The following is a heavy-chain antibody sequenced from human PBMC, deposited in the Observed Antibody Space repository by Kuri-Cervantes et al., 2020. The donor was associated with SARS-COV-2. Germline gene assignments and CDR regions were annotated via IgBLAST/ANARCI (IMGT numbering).Heavy chain of an antibody. D-gene: IGHD3-3*01. Sequence: GESLKISCAASGFSFSSYSMNWVRQAPGKGLEWVSSISSKSSYRYYADSVKGRFNMSRDDGSNSLYLQMNSLSAEDTAVYYCASLDGIALWLRSLYYMDVWGKGTSVTVSS. CDR1: GFSFSSYS. CDR3: ASLDGIALWLRSLYYMDV. CDR2: ISSKSSYR. V-gene: IGHV3-21*01. J-gene: IGHJ6*03.